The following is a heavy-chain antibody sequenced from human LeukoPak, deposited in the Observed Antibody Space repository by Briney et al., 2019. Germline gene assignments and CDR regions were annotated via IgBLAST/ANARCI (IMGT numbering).Heavy chain of an antibody. CDR3: ARTITPEGSSPFDP. D-gene: IGHD5-12*01. CDR2: IYPGDSDT. CDR1: GYSFTSYW. J-gene: IGHJ5*02. Sequence: GESLKISCKGSGYSFTSYWIGWVRQMPGKGLEWMGIIYPGDSDTRYSPSFQGQVTISADKSINTAYLRWSSLKASDTAMYYCARTITPEGSSPFDPWGQGTLVTVSS. V-gene: IGHV5-51*01.